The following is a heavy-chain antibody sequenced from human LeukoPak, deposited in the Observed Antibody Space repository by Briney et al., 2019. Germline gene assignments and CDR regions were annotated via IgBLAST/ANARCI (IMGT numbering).Heavy chain of an antibody. D-gene: IGHD3-3*01. CDR3: TRCPSSGYRPDY. V-gene: IGHV3-72*01. CDR1: GVIFIDYY. J-gene: IGHJ4*02. CDR2: SRNKVEGYTI. Sequence: VGSPRLFSAVSGVIFIDYYMNWGRHAPGKGLEWCGRSRNKVEGYTIEYAASVKGRSIITRDDLQKSLYMQMNSLKTDDTAVYYCTRCPSSGYRPDYWGQGNL.